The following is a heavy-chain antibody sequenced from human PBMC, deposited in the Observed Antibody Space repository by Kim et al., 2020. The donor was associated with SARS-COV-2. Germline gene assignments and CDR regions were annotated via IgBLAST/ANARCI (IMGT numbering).Heavy chain of an antibody. CDR3: ARDIWEPRYYDFWSGTFDY. CDR1: GFTFGDYA. CDR2: ISWNSGSI. D-gene: IGHD3-3*01. J-gene: IGHJ4*02. V-gene: IGHV3-9*01. Sequence: GGSLRLSCAASGFTFGDYAMHWVRQAPGKGLEWVSGISWNSGSIGYADSVKGRFTISRDNAKNSLYLQMNSLRAEDTALYYCARDIWEPRYYDFWSGTFDYWGQGTLVTVSS.